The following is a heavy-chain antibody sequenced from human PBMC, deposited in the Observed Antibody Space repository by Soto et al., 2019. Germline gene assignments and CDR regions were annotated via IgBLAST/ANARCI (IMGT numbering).Heavy chain of an antibody. CDR2: FFIGGNT. CDR3: ARARGGYFDY. Sequence: LSLTCTVSGGSISSSTYYWGWMRQPPGKGLEWIASFFIGGNTYYNPSLKSRVTISIDTSKNQFSLKLSSVTAADTAVYYCARARGGYFDYWGQGTLVTVSS. CDR1: GGSISSSTYY. J-gene: IGHJ4*02. V-gene: IGHV4-39*07.